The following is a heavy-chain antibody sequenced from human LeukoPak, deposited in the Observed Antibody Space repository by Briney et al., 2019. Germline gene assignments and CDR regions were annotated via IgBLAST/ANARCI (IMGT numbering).Heavy chain of an antibody. CDR3: ARLYYDSSGYSNYFDY. D-gene: IGHD3-22*01. V-gene: IGHV1-18*01. CDR1: GYTFTSYG. J-gene: IGHJ4*02. Sequence: ASVKVSCKASGYTFTSYGISWVRQAPGQGLEWMGWISAYNGNTNYAQKLQGRVTMTTDTSTSTAYRELRSLRSDDTAVYYCARLYYDSSGYSNYFDYWGQGTLVTVSS. CDR2: ISAYNGNT.